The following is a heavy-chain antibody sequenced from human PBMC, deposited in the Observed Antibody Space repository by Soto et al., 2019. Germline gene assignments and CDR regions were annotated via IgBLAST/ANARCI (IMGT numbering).Heavy chain of an antibody. CDR2: INLNSDTT. V-gene: IGHV1-2*02. CDR3: VGFYLSGFRIEARLWHYGMHV. J-gene: IGHJ6*02. D-gene: IGHD6-6*01. CDR1: GFTFTAYY. Sequence: GASVKVSCKASGFTFTAYYLYWMRQAPGQGLEWVGWINLNSDTTDIAPKFKSRVSLTRDTSISTAYMELNRLTSDDTAVYYCVGFYLSGFRIEARLWHYGMHVCGQGTTVTVS.